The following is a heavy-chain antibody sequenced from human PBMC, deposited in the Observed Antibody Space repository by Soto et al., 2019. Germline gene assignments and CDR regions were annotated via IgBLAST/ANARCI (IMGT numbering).Heavy chain of an antibody. CDR1: GYTFTSYG. CDR3: ARDCEVDTGPPDAFDI. Sequence: QVQLVQSGAEVKKPGASVKVSCKASGYTFTSYGISWVRQAPGQGLEWMGWISAYNGNTNYAQKLQGRVTMTTDPATSTAYMELRSLRSDDTAVYYCARDCEVDTGPPDAFDIWGQGTMVTVSS. J-gene: IGHJ3*02. D-gene: IGHD5-18*01. CDR2: ISAYNGNT. V-gene: IGHV1-18*01.